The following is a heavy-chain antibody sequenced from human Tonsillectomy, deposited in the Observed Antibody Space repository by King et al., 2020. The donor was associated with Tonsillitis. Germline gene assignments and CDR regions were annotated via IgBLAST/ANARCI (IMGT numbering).Heavy chain of an antibody. Sequence: QLVQSGVEVKKPGASVKVSCKASGYTFTSYGINWVRQAPGQGLEWMGWISAYNGNTNYAQKFQGRVTMTTDTSTSTAYMELRSLRSDDTAIYYCARGRDDVWSGYYTIHDAFDIWGQGTMVTVSS. J-gene: IGHJ3*02. CDR2: ISAYNGNT. CDR3: ARGRDDVWSGYYTIHDAFDI. CDR1: GYTFTSYG. D-gene: IGHD3-3*01. V-gene: IGHV1-18*01.